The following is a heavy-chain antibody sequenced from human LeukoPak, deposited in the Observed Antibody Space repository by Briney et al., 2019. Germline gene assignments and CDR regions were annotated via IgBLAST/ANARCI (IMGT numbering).Heavy chain of an antibody. Sequence: GGSLRLSCATSGFSFTDYPMNWVRQAPGKGLEWISNIRTTAEGAKYAYYADSVKGRFTISRDNAKNSLYLQMNSLRAEDTAVYYCARDPEVDTPMVLFDYWGQGTLVTGSS. CDR3: ARDPEVDTPMVLFDY. V-gene: IGHV3-21*05. CDR1: GFSFTDYP. J-gene: IGHJ4*02. CDR2: IRTTAEGAKYA. D-gene: IGHD5-18*01.